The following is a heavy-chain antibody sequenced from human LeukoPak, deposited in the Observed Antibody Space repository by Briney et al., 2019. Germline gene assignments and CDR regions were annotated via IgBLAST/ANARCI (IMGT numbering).Heavy chain of an antibody. V-gene: IGHV3-23*01. D-gene: IGHD7-27*01. J-gene: IGHJ6*02. CDR3: AEVAWGTECYYGLDV. CDR1: GFTFTSHA. CDR2: FSVTTGRN. Sequence: GGSLRLFCATSGFTFTSHAMTWVREARGEGLEWVSGFSVTTGRNFYGDSGKGRFTVSRDNSRDTLYLQMTGLRAEDAAVYFCAEVAWGTECYYGLDVWGQETTFPFSS.